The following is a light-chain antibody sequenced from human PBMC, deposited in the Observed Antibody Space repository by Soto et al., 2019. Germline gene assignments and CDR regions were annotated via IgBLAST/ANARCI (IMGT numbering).Light chain of an antibody. CDR1: ETISTY. J-gene: IGKJ4*01. Sequence: GDRVTITCRASETISTYLNWYQQRPGKAPKLLIYAASSLHSEVPLRFSGSGSGTDFTLTISSLQPEDFATYYCQQSYSTLTFGGGTKVDIK. CDR3: QQSYSTLT. CDR2: AAS. V-gene: IGKV1-39*01.